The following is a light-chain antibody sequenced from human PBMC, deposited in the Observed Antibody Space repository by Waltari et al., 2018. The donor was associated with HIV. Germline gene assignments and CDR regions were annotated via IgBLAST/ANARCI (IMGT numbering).Light chain of an antibody. CDR1: SVRSYY. J-gene: IGLJ3*02. Sequence: SSELAQDPAVSVALGQTVRITCQGDSVRSYYASWYQQKPGQAPVLVVYGENNRPSGIPDRFSGSRSGNTASLTIAGAQTEDEADYYCNSRDSSGHWFFGGGTKVTVL. CDR3: NSRDSSGHWF. CDR2: GEN. V-gene: IGLV3-19*01.